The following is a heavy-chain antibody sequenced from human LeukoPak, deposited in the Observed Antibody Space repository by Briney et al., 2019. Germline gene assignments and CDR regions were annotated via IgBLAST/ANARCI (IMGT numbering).Heavy chain of an antibody. D-gene: IGHD3-22*01. CDR1: GFTFTTYG. J-gene: IGHJ4*02. V-gene: IGHV3-30*02. Sequence: GGSLRLSCSASGFTFTTYGMHWVRQAPGKGLEWVAFIRYDGSNKYYADSVKGRFTISRDNSKNTLYLQMNSLRAEDTAVYYCAKDTPYYYDSSGYYFMPDYWGQGTLVTVSS. CDR2: IRYDGSNK. CDR3: AKDTPYYYDSSGYYFMPDY.